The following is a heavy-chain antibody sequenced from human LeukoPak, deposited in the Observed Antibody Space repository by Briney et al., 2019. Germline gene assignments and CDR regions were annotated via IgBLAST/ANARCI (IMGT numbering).Heavy chain of an antibody. Sequence: PGGSLRLSCAASGFTFSSYEMNWVRQAPGKGLEWVSYISGGSDNIHYAGSVKGRFTISRDNAKNSLYLQMNNLRAEDTAVYYCARHHGAGWLDPWGQGTLVIVSS. CDR2: ISGGSDNI. J-gene: IGHJ5*02. CDR1: GFTFSSYE. V-gene: IGHV3-48*01. CDR3: ARHHGAGWLDP. D-gene: IGHD4-17*01.